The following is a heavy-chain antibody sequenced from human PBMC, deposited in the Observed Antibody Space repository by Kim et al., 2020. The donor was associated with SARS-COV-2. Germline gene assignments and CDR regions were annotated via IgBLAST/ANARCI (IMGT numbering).Heavy chain of an antibody. CDR3: AKDEYSSSSSRPSD. J-gene: IGHJ4*02. Sequence: ADSVKGRFTITRDNSKNTLYLQMNSLRAEDTAVYYCAKDEYSSSSSRPSDWGQGTLVTVSS. D-gene: IGHD6-6*01. V-gene: IGHV3-23*01.